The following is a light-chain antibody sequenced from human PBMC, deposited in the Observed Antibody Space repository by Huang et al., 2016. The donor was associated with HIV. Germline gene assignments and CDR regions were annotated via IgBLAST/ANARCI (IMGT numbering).Light chain of an antibody. CDR2: DAS. CDR1: QSVSKY. CDR3: QQRINWPRIT. V-gene: IGKV3-11*01. Sequence: EIVLTQSPATLSLSPGERATLSCRASQSVSKYLAWYQQKPGQPPRLLIYDASNRATGIPARCSGSGSGTDFTLTISSLEPEDFAVYHCQQRINWPRITFGQGTRLEIK. J-gene: IGKJ5*01.